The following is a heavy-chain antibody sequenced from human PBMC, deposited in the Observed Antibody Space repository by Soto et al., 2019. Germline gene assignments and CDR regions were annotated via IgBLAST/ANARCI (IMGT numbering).Heavy chain of an antibody. V-gene: IGHV4-31*03. D-gene: IGHD3-10*01. Sequence: SETLSLTCTVSGGSISSGGYYWSWIRQHPGKGLVWIGYIYYSGSTYYNPSLKSRVTISVGTSKNQFSLKLSSVTAADTAVYYCARSRYYGSGSYRYYYYYYGMDVWGQGTTVTVS. CDR1: GGSISSGGYY. J-gene: IGHJ6*02. CDR3: ARSRYYGSGSYRYYYYYYGMDV. CDR2: IYYSGST.